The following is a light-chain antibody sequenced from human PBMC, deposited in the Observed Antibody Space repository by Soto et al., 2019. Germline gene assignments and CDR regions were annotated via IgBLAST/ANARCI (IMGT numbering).Light chain of an antibody. Sequence: QSVLTQPPSVTGAPGQRVTISCTGTNSNIGAGYPVHWYLHFPGRAPKLLIYANTIRPSGVPARFSGSRSGTSASLAITGLQAEDEADFYCQSYDSSLVGLIFGGGTKLTVL. J-gene: IGLJ2*01. CDR3: QSYDSSLVGLI. V-gene: IGLV1-40*01. CDR2: ANT. CDR1: NSNIGAGYP.